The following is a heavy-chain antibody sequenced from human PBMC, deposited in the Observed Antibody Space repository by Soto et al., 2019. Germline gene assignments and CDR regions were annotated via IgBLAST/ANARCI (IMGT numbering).Heavy chain of an antibody. Sequence: ASLKVSCKASGYTFTSYGISWVRQAPGQGLEWMGWISAYNGNTNYAQKLQGRVTMTTDTSTSTAYMELRSLRSDDTAVDYCARDRDWRFLEYPADGNWFYPWGQGTLVTVSS. D-gene: IGHD3-3*01. CDR1: GYTFTSYG. V-gene: IGHV1-18*01. J-gene: IGHJ5*02. CDR3: ARDRDWRFLEYPADGNWFYP. CDR2: ISAYNGNT.